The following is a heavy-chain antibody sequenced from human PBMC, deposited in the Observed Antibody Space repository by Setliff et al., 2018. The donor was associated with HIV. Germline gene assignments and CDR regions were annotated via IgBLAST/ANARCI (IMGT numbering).Heavy chain of an antibody. Sequence: GASVKVSCKASGYTFSTYGISWVRQAPGQGLEWMGWISAYNGNTNYAQKLQGRVTVTTDTSTSTAYMELRSLRSDDTAVYYCARDRGVYCISSSCCSPVDAFDIWGQGTMVTVSS. V-gene: IGHV1-18*01. J-gene: IGHJ3*02. D-gene: IGHD2-2*01. CDR2: ISAYNGNT. CDR1: GYTFSTYG. CDR3: ARDRGVYCISSSCCSPVDAFDI.